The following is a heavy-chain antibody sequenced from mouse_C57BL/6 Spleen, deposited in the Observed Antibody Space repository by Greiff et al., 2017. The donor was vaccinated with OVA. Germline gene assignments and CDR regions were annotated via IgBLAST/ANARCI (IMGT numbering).Heavy chain of an antibody. Sequence: SGPVLVKPGASVKMSCKASGYTFTDYYMNWVKQSHGKSLEWIGVINPYNGGTSYNQKFKGKATLTVDKSSSTAYMELNSLTSEDSAVYYCARRIYYDYEGYYFDYWGQGTTLTVSS. V-gene: IGHV1-19*01. CDR3: ARRIYYDYEGYYFDY. CDR2: INPYNGGT. J-gene: IGHJ2*01. D-gene: IGHD2-4*01. CDR1: GYTFTDYY.